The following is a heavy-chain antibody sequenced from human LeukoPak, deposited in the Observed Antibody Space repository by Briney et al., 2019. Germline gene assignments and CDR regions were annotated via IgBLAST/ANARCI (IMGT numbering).Heavy chain of an antibody. CDR1: GFTFSSYE. Sequence: GGSLRLSCAASGFTFSSYEMNWVRQAPGKGLECVSYISSSDTTIYYADSVKGRFTISRDNAKNSLYLQMNSLRAEDTAVYYCAKYGGNYRKYFDYWGQGTLVTVSS. CDR2: ISSSDTTI. V-gene: IGHV3-48*03. J-gene: IGHJ4*02. CDR3: AKYGGNYRKYFDY. D-gene: IGHD4-23*01.